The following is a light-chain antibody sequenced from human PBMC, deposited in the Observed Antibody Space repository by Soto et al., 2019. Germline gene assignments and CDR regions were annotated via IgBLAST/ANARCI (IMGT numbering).Light chain of an antibody. V-gene: IGKV3-11*01. CDR3: QQYNNWSIT. Sequence: IVLTQSPATLSLSPGETATLSCRASQSVRNYLAWYQQKPGQAPRLLIYDASNRATGIPARFSGSGSGTEFTLTISSLQSEDFAVYYCQQYNNWSITFGQGTRLEIK. CDR1: QSVRNY. CDR2: DAS. J-gene: IGKJ5*01.